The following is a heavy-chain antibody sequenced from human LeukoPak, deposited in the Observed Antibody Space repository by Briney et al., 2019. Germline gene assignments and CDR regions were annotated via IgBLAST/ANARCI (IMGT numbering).Heavy chain of an antibody. CDR2: ISSGSSYT. Sequence: GGSLRLSCAASGITFSDFYMSWIRQAPGRGLEWVSYISSGSSYTNYADSVKGRFTISRDNAKNSLYLQMNSLRAEDTALYYCVRDRAVAGTEDFYFDFWGQGTLVTVSS. V-gene: IGHV3-11*06. J-gene: IGHJ4*02. CDR1: GITFSDFY. D-gene: IGHD6-19*01. CDR3: VRDRAVAGTEDFYFDF.